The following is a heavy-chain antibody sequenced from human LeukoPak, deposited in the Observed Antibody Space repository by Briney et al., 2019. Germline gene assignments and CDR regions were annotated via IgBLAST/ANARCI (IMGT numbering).Heavy chain of an antibody. J-gene: IGHJ4*02. CDR2: ISCRDDYT. Sequence: PGGSLRLSCAASGFAFSRYAMSWVRQPPGEGLEGVSVISCRDDYTYYADPVGGLFTISRDYSKNILYPQMKTLRAEDAAVFHCATDYRSEIFHDFWGQGTLVTVSS. CDR1: GFAFSRYA. V-gene: IGHV3-23*01. D-gene: IGHD3-10*01. CDR3: ATDYRSEIFHDF.